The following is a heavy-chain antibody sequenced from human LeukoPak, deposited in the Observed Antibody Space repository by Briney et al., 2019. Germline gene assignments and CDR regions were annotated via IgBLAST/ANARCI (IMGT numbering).Heavy chain of an antibody. D-gene: IGHD4-17*01. V-gene: IGHV3-21*01. CDR2: ISSSSSYI. CDR1: GFTFSSYS. CDR3: GKDYGDYVGLRHYYGMDV. Sequence: GGSLRLSCAASGFTFSSYSMNWVRQAPGKGLEWVSSISSSSSYIYYADSVKGRFTISRDNAKNSLYLQMNSLRAEDTAVYYCGKDYGDYVGLRHYYGMDVWGQGTTVTVSS. J-gene: IGHJ6*02.